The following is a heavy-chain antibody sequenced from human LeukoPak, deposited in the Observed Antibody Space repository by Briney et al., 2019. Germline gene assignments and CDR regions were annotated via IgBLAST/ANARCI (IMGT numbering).Heavy chain of an antibody. D-gene: IGHD2-2*01. J-gene: IGHJ3*02. Sequence: SQNLSCTCTGSGGTSSSGSYYWSSIRQPAGKGLEWIGRIYTSGCTNYNPALKSRVTISVDTSKNQFSLKLGYVTAADTAVYYCARDFGWGYCSSTSCYDAFDIWGQGTMVTVSS. CDR3: ARDFGWGYCSSTSCYDAFDI. V-gene: IGHV4-61*02. CDR1: GGTSSSGSYY. CDR2: IYTSGCT.